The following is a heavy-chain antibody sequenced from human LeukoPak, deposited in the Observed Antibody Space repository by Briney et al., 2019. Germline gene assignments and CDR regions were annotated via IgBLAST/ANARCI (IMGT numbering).Heavy chain of an antibody. CDR2: IIPIFGTA. CDR1: GGTFSSYA. V-gene: IGHV1-69*05. CDR3: ARDIGDIVATAGYGWFDP. J-gene: IGHJ5*02. Sequence: ASVKVSCKASGGTFSSYAISWVRQAPGQGLEWMGGIIPIFGTANYAQKFQGRVTITTDESTSTAYMELSSLRSEDTAVYYCARDIGDIVATAGYGWFDPWGQGTLVTVSS. D-gene: IGHD5-12*01.